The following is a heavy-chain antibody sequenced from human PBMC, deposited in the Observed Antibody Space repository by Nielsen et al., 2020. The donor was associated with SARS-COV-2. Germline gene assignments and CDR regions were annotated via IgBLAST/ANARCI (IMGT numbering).Heavy chain of an antibody. CDR3: ARDPLYM. J-gene: IGHJ4*02. D-gene: IGHD2-2*02. Sequence: GESLKISCAASGFTFSSYWMSWVRQAPGKGLEWVANINQDGSGKYYVDSVKSRFTISRDNAKNSLYLQMNSLRAEDTAVYYCARDPLYMWGQGTLVTVSS. CDR2: INQDGSGK. CDR1: GFTFSSYW. V-gene: IGHV3-7*05.